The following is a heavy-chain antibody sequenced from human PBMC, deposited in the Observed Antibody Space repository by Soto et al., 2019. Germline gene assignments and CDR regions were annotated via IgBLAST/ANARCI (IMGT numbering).Heavy chain of an antibody. CDR1: GGTFSSYT. CDR3: AGARDSSXXRTXSXXXXYGMDV. Sequence: QVQLVQSGAEVKKPGSSVKVSCKASGGTFSSYTISWVRQAPGQGLEWMGRIIPILGIANYAQKFQGRVTIPADKSTSTAYMELSSLRSEDTAVYYCAGARDSSXXRTXSXXXXYGMDVWGQGTTVTVSS. V-gene: IGHV1-69*02. CDR2: IIPILGIA. J-gene: IGHJ6*02. D-gene: IGHD3-22*01.